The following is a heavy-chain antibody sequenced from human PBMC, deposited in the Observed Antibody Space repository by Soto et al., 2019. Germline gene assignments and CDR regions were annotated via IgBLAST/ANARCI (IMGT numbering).Heavy chain of an antibody. CDR2: IIPIFGTA. V-gene: IGHV1-69*13. D-gene: IGHD3-22*01. J-gene: IGHJ4*02. CDR1: GGTFSSYA. CDR3: ARLSYYYDSSGYPDY. Sequence: SVKVSCKASGGTFSSYAISWVRQAPGQGLEWMGGIIPIFGTADYAQKFQGRVTITADESTSTAYMELSSLRSEDTAVYYCARLSYYYDSSGYPDYWGQGTQVTVSS.